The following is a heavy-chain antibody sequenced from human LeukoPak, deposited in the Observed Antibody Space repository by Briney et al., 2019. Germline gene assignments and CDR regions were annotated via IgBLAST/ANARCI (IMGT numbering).Heavy chain of an antibody. Sequence: GGSLRLSCAVSGFPFSTFWMSWVRQAPGKGLEWVANINQDRSEKYYVDSVRGRFPSSRENAKNSLYLQMNSLRPEDTAMYYCTGETYYFDHWGQGATVTVSS. V-gene: IGHV3-7*04. CDR2: INQDRSEK. J-gene: IGHJ4*02. CDR3: TGETYYFDH. CDR1: GFPFSTFW.